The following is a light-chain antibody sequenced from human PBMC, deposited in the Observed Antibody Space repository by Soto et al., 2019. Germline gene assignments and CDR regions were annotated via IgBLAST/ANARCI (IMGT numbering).Light chain of an antibody. CDR2: KAS. V-gene: IGKV1-5*03. CDR1: QTISSW. Sequence: DIQMTQSPSTLSGSVGDRVTITCRASQTISSWLAWYQQKPGKAPKLLIYKASTLKSGVPSRFSGSGSGTEFTLTISSLQPDDFATYYCQHGYVAPYSFGQGTKVDIK. CDR3: QHGYVAPYS. J-gene: IGKJ2*03.